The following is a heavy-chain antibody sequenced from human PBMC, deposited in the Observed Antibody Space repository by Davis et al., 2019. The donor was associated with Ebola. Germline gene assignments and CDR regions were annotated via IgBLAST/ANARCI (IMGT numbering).Heavy chain of an antibody. CDR1: GGSFSGYY. CDR2: INHSGST. Sequence: MPSETLSLTCAVYGGSFSGYYWSWIRQPPGKGLEWIGEINHSGSTNYNPSLKSRVTISVDTSKNQFSLKLSSVTAADTAVYYCARGDDYVWGSYRRPFDYWGQGTLVTVSS. CDR3: ARGDDYVWGSYRRPFDY. D-gene: IGHD3-16*02. V-gene: IGHV4-34*01. J-gene: IGHJ4*02.